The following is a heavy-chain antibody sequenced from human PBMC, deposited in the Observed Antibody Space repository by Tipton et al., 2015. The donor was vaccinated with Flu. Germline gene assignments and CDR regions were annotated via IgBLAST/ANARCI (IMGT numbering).Heavy chain of an antibody. CDR2: VYYGGST. Sequence: TLSLTCTVSRGSISSSAYYWGWIRQPPGKGLEWIGSVYYGGSTYSNPSLKSRVTISVDTSKNQFSLKLSSVTAADTALYFCARAPSRIAADIWGQGTMVTVSS. CDR3: ARAPSRIAADI. V-gene: IGHV4-39*01. CDR1: RGSISSSAYY. J-gene: IGHJ3*02. D-gene: IGHD6-13*01.